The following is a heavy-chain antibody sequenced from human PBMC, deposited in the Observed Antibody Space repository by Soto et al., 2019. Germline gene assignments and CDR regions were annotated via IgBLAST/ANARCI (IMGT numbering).Heavy chain of an antibody. CDR2: IYATGTT. V-gene: IGHV4-59*10. Sequence: SETLSLTCAVYGGSFSGYYWSWIRKSAGKGLEWIGRIYATGTTDYNPSLKSRVMMSVDTSKKQFSLRLRSVTAADTAVYYCVRDGTKTLRDWFDPWGQGISVTVSS. CDR1: GGSFSGYY. D-gene: IGHD1-1*01. CDR3: VRDGTKTLRDWFDP. J-gene: IGHJ5*02.